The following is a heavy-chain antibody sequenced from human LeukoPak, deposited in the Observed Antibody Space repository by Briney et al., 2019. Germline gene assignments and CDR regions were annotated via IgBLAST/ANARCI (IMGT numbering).Heavy chain of an antibody. D-gene: IGHD2-15*01. CDR2: ISYDGSNK. Sequence: PGGSLRLSCAASGLTFSSYAMHWVRQAPGKGLEWVAVISYDGSNKYYADSVKGRFSISRDNSKNTVYLQMNSLRAEDTALYFCATYIQRPPGMDVWGQGTTVTVSS. J-gene: IGHJ6*02. V-gene: IGHV3-30*03. CDR1: GLTFSSYA. CDR3: ATYIQRPPGMDV.